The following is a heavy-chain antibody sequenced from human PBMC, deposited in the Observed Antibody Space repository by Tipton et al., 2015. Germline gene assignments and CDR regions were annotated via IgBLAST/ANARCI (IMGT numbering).Heavy chain of an antibody. CDR2: FISRYGST. D-gene: IGHD1-26*01. CDR3: VRDLLYSRSFGTYYYYHGMDV. Sequence: QLVQSGAEVKRPGSSVKVSCKASGGTFSEYTVTWVRQAPGQGLDWMGQFISRYGSTTYAQKFQGRVTIIVDDSTSTAYMELRSLRSDDTAVYYCVRDLLYSRSFGTYYYYHGMDVWGQGTTVTVSS. CDR1: GGTFSEYT. J-gene: IGHJ6*01. V-gene: IGHV1-69*01.